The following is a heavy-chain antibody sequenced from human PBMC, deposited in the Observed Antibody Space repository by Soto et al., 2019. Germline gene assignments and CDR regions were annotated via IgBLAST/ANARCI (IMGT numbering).Heavy chain of an antibody. V-gene: IGHV1-8*01. D-gene: IGHD3-3*01. CDR2: MDPNSGST. Sequence: ASVKVSCKASGYTFTTYDINWVRQAPGQGLEWLGWMDPNSGSTGYAQNFQGRITMTRNISRNTAHMELSSLQSEGTAVYYCARERKFDFWRKGLDVWGQGTTVTVSS. CDR3: ARERKFDFWRKGLDV. CDR1: GYTFTTYD. J-gene: IGHJ6*02.